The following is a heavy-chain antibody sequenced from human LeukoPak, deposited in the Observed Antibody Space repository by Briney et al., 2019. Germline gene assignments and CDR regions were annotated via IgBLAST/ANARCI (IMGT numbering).Heavy chain of an antibody. CDR2: ISSSSSDI. V-gene: IGHV3-21*01. D-gene: IGHD6-13*01. CDR3: ARAAYSSSWYSTMNFDY. J-gene: IGHJ4*02. CDR1: GFTFSSYS. Sequence: PGGSLRLSCAASGFTFSSYSMNWVRQAPGKGLEWVSSISSSSSDIYYADSVKGRFTISRDNAKNSLYLQMNSLRAEDTAVYYCARAAYSSSWYSTMNFDYWGQGTLVTVSS.